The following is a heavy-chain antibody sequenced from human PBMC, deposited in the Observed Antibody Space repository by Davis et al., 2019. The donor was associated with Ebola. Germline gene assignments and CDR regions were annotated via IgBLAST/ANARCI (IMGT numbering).Heavy chain of an antibody. Sequence: GESLKISCAASGFTFSSYEMNWVRQAPGKGLEWVANIKQDGSEKYYVDSVKGRFTISRDNAKNSLYLQMNSLRAEDTAVYYCARVNYDSSGYYFVVYYYYYGMDVWGQGTTVTVSS. CDR3: ARVNYDSSGYYFVVYYYYYGMDV. D-gene: IGHD3-22*01. V-gene: IGHV3-7*01. CDR1: GFTFSSYE. J-gene: IGHJ6*02. CDR2: IKQDGSEK.